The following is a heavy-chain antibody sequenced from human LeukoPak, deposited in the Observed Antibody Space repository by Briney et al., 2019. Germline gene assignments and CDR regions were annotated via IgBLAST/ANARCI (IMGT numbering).Heavy chain of an antibody. V-gene: IGHV4-38-2*02. J-gene: IGHJ6*03. CDR1: GYSISSGYY. CDR2: MYHSGST. CDR3: AREGSGPTSWYYYYYMDV. Sequence: SETLCLTCTDSGYSISSGYYWSWSRQPPGKGLEWIGIMYHSGSTYYNPSPKSRVTISVDTFKNQYSLKLSSVTAADTAVYYCAREGSGPTSWYYYYYMDVWGKGTTVTVSS. D-gene: IGHD1-7*01.